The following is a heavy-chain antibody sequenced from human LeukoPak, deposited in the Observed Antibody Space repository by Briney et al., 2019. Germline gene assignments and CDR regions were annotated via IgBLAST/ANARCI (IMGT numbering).Heavy chain of an antibody. CDR1: GYTFSTYG. CDR3: ARDLSSGGWTLEFDY. CDR2: ISAHSGNT. Sequence: GASVKVSCKTSGYTFSTYGITWVRQAPGQGFQWMGLISAHSGNTKYAENFQGRISLTTDTSATTAYMELRSLTSDDTAVYYCARDLSSGGWTLEFDYWGQGSLVTVAS. D-gene: IGHD1-1*01. J-gene: IGHJ4*02. V-gene: IGHV1-18*01.